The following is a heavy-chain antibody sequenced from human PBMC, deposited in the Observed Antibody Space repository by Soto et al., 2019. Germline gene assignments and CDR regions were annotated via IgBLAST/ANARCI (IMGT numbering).Heavy chain of an antibody. CDR1: GYSFTSYW. CDR2: IDPSDSYT. CDR3: ARHLYCGGDCYYWFDP. Sequence: GESLKISCKGSGYSFTSYWISWVRQMPGKGLEWMGRIDPSDSYTKYSPSFQGHVTISADKSISTAYLQWSSLKASDSAIYYCARHLYCGGDCYYWFDPWGQGTLVTV. D-gene: IGHD2-21*02. J-gene: IGHJ5*02. V-gene: IGHV5-10-1*01.